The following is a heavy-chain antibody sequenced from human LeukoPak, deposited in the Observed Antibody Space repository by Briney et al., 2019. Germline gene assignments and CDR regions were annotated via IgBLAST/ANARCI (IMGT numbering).Heavy chain of an antibody. D-gene: IGHD2-8*01. J-gene: IGHJ4*02. Sequence: SETLSLTCTVSGASISGYYWSWIRQPPGKGLECIGYIYYSGSTNYNPSLKSRVTISVDTSKNQFSLKLSSVTAADTAVYYCASQYCTNGVCPFDYWGQGTLVTVSS. CDR2: IYYSGST. CDR3: ASQYCTNGVCPFDY. V-gene: IGHV4-59*01. CDR1: GASISGYY.